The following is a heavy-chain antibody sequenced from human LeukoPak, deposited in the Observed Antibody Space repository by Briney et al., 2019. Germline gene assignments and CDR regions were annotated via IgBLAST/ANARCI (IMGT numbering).Heavy chain of an antibody. CDR2: ISSSSSYI. J-gene: IGHJ4*02. D-gene: IGHD5-12*01. CDR3: AKGYLRRLRSPFDY. CDR1: GFTFSSYS. Sequence: PGGSLRLSCAASGFTFSSYSMNWVRQAPGKGLEWVSSISSSSSYIYYADSVKGRFTISRDNAKNSLYLQMNSLKAEDTALYYCAKGYLRRLRSPFDYWGQGTLVTVSS. V-gene: IGHV3-21*04.